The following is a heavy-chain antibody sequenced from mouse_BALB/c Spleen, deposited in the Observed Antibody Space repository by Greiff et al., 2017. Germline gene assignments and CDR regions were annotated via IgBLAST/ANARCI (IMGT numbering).Heavy chain of an antibody. CDR2: INPNNGGT. CDR1: GYTFTDYN. D-gene: IGHD2-2*01. Sequence: VQLKQSGPELVKPGASVKIPCKASGYTFTDYNMDWVKQSHGKSLEWIGDINPNNGGTIYNQKFKGKATLTVDKSSSTAYMELRSLTSEDTAVYYCASYGYDGGAWFAYWGQGTLVTVSA. CDR3: ASYGYDGGAWFAY. J-gene: IGHJ3*01. V-gene: IGHV1-18*01.